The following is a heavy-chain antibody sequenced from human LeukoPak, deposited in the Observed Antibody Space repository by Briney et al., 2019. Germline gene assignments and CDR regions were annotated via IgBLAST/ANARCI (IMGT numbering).Heavy chain of an antibody. CDR2: IYYSGST. Sequence: SETLSLTCTVSNGSVRSYYWSWVRQSPGKGLEWIGYIYYSGSTNYNPSLKSRVTISIHTSRNQFSLMLSSVTAADTAVYYCASYGDYSPGAFDIWGQGTMVTVSS. D-gene: IGHD4-17*01. J-gene: IGHJ3*02. CDR1: NGSVRSYY. V-gene: IGHV4-59*02. CDR3: ASYGDYSPGAFDI.